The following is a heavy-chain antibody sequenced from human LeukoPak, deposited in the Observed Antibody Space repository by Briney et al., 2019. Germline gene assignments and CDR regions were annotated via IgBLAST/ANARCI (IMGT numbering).Heavy chain of an antibody. CDR2: LYYTGPA. CDR3: ASQPGGVTNYFDY. Sequence: SETLSLTCTVSGASISRSTYYWAWIRQPPGKGLEWIGSLYYTGPAYYNPSLKSRVTISGDTSKNQFSLKLSSVTAADTAVYYCASQPGGVTNYFDYWGQGTLVTVSS. D-gene: IGHD3-16*01. V-gene: IGHV4-39*01. CDR1: GASISRSTYY. J-gene: IGHJ4*02.